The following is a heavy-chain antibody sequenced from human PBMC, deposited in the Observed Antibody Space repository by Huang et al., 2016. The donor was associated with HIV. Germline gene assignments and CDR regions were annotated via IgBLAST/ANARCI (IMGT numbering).Heavy chain of an antibody. D-gene: IGHD2-15*01. J-gene: IGHJ4*02. CDR3: AKDGNYGGNAYHFDY. CDR1: GFPFSSYG. V-gene: IGHV3-30*18. CDR2: VSYDGSNK. Sequence: QVQLVESGGGVVQPGRSLRLPCEAPGFPFSSYGMHWVRQAPGKGLGWGAAVSYDGSNKYYAASVKGRFTISRDNSKSTLYLQMNSLRPEDAALYYCAKDGNYGGNAYHFDYWGLGILVTVSS.